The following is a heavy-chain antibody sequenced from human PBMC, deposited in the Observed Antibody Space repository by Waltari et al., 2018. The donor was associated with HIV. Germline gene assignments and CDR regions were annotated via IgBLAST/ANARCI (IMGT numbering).Heavy chain of an antibody. J-gene: IGHJ4*02. V-gene: IGHV3-23*01. CDR1: DVSLSTYA. CDR2: ISGTGDFT. Sequence: DVRLLESGGGLVRPGGSLRLYCTASDVSLSTYAMGWVRQAPGKGLEWVSSISGTGDFTYYADAVKGRLTVSRDNSKNTVSLQMISLRGEDTAVYYCTKGVTYDVLTGFSPFDSWGQGTLVTVSA. D-gene: IGHD3-9*01. CDR3: TKGVTYDVLTGFSPFDS.